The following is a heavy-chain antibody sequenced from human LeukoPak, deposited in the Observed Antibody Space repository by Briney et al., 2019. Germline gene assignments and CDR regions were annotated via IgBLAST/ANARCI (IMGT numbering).Heavy chain of an antibody. V-gene: IGHV1-69*06. Sequence: ASVKVSCKASGGTFSSYAISWVRQAPAQGLEWMGGVIPIFGTANYEQKFQGRVKITADKSTSTAYMELSSLRSEDTAVYYCARVTIKIQLWLREDYYYYYMDVGGKGTTVTVSS. CDR3: ARVTIKIQLWLREDYYYYYMDV. J-gene: IGHJ6*03. CDR1: GGTFSSYA. D-gene: IGHD5-18*01. CDR2: VIPIFGTA.